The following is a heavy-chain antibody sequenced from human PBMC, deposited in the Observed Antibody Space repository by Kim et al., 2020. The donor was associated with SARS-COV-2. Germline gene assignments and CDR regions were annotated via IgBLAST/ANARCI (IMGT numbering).Heavy chain of an antibody. CDR3: ARGLRGYSYGHFDY. Sequence: AQKFQGRVTITADKSTSTAYRGLSSLRSEDTAVYYCARGLRGYSYGHFDYWGQGTLVTVSS. J-gene: IGHJ4*02. D-gene: IGHD5-18*01. V-gene: IGHV1-69*04.